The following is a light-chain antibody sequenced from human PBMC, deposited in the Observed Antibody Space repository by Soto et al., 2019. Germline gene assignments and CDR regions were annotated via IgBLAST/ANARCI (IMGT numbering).Light chain of an antibody. CDR3: CAHGGYSLL. CDR2: DVS. CDR1: RSDVGTYNY. Sequence: QSALTQPRSVSGSPGQSVTISCTGTRSDVGTYNYVSWYQQHPGKAPKVMIYDVSKRPSGVPDRFSGSKSGNTASLTISGLQAEDEADYYCCAHGGYSLLFVGGTQLT. J-gene: IGLJ2*01. V-gene: IGLV2-11*01.